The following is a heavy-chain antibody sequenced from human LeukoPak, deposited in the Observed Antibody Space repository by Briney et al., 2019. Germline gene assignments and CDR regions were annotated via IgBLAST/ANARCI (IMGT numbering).Heavy chain of an antibody. CDR1: GFTFSSYA. CDR2: ISYDGSNK. Sequence: PGRSLRLSCAASGFTFSSYAMHWVRQAPGKGLEWVTVISYDGSNKYYADSVKGRITISRDNSKNTLYLQMNSLRAEDTAVYYCARDHRVSGWYGYFEYWGQGTLVTVSS. J-gene: IGHJ4*02. CDR3: ARDHRVSGWYGYFEY. V-gene: IGHV3-30-3*01. D-gene: IGHD6-19*01.